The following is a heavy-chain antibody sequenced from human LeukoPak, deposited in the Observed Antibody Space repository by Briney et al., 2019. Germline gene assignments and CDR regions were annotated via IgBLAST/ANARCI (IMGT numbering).Heavy chain of an antibody. J-gene: IGHJ3*02. D-gene: IGHD4-17*01. V-gene: IGHV3-66*02. CDR2: IYSGGST. Sequence: PGGSLRLSCAASGFTASSNYMSWVRQAPGKGLEWVSVIYSGGSTYYADSVKGRFTISRDNSKNTLYLQMNSLRAEDTAVYYCARGRGNGDYDYDAFDIWGQGTMVTVSS. CDR1: GFTASSNY. CDR3: ARGRGNGDYDYDAFDI.